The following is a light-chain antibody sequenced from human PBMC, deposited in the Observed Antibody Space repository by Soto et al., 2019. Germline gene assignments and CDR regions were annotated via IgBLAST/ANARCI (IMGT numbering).Light chain of an antibody. CDR3: QKYNNGSWT. V-gene: IGKV1-27*01. Sequence: DIQMTQSPSTLSASPGDRVTITCRASQGISTYLAWYQQKPGKVPKLLIYAASALQSGVTSRFSGSGSGTDFFLTISSLQPDDVATDYCQKYNNGSWTFGQGTKVEIK. CDR2: AAS. CDR1: QGISTY. J-gene: IGKJ1*01.